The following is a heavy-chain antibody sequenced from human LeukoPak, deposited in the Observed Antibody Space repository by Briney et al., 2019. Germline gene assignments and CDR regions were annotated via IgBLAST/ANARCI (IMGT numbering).Heavy chain of an antibody. CDR2: ISYDGSNK. CDR3: AKDGAGSWFGEAT. V-gene: IGHV3-30*18. J-gene: IGHJ5*02. Sequence: GGSLRLSCAVSGFTFSSFGMQWVRQAPGKGLEWVALISYDGSNKHYADSVKGRFTISRDNSKNTLYLQMNGLRPEDTAVCYCAKDGAGSWFGEATWGQGTLVTVSS. D-gene: IGHD6-13*01. CDR1: GFTFSSFG.